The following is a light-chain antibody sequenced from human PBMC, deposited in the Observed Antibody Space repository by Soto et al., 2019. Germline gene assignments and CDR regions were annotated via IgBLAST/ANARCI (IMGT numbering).Light chain of an antibody. CDR1: SSDVGGYNY. V-gene: IGLV2-8*01. J-gene: IGLJ1*01. Sequence: QSVLTQPPSASGSPGQSVTISCTGTSSDVGGYNYVSWYQQHPGKAPKLMIYEVSKRPSGAPDRFSGSKSGNTASLTASGLQAEDEADYYCSSYAGSNNYVFGTGTKVTVL. CDR3: SSYAGSNNYV. CDR2: EVS.